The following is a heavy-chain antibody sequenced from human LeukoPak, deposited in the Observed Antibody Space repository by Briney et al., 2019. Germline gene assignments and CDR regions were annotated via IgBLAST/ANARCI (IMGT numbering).Heavy chain of an antibody. CDR1: GYTFTSYY. Sequence: GASVKVSCKASGYTFTSYYMHWVRQAPGQGLEWMGGIIPIFGTANYAQKFQGRVTITADESTSTAYMELSSLRSEDTAVYYCASYGGANKLDYWGQGTLVTVSS. CDR3: ASYGGANKLDY. J-gene: IGHJ4*02. D-gene: IGHD4-23*01. V-gene: IGHV1-69*13. CDR2: IIPIFGTA.